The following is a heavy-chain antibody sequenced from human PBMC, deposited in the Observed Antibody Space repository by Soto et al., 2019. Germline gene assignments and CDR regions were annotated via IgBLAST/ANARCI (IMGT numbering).Heavy chain of an antibody. Sequence: SETLSLTCTVSGGSISSYYWSWIRQPPGKGLEWIGYIYYSGSTNYNPSLKSRVTISVDTSKNQFSLELRSLRSDDTAVYYCAREYYYGSGPWYWGQGTLVTVSS. CDR3: AREYYYGSGPWY. D-gene: IGHD3-10*01. CDR1: GGSISSYY. CDR2: IYYSGST. V-gene: IGHV4-59*01. J-gene: IGHJ4*02.